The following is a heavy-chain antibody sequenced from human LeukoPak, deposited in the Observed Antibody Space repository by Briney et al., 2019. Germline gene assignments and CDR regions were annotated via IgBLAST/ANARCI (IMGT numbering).Heavy chain of an antibody. CDR2: MNPNSGNT. V-gene: IGHV1-8*01. CDR3: ARDAKPPSYYDSSGYIRN. J-gene: IGHJ4*02. Sequence: GASVKVSCKASGYTFTSYDINWVRQATGQGLEWMGWMNPNSGNTGYAQKFQGRVTMTRNTSISTAYMELSRLRSDDTAVYYCARDAKPPSYYDSSGYIRNWGQGTLVTVSS. CDR1: GYTFTSYD. D-gene: IGHD3-22*01.